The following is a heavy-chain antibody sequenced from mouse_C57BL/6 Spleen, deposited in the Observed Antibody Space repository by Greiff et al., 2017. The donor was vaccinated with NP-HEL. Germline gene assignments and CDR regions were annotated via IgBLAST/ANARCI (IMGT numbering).Heavy chain of an antibody. Sequence: EVNVVESGGGLVQPGGSLSLSCAASGFTFTDYYMSWVRQPPGKALEWLGFIRNKANGYTTEYSASVKGRFTISRDNSQSILYLQMNALRAEDSATYYCARYNDTAYWGQGTLVTVSA. J-gene: IGHJ3*01. D-gene: IGHD2-3*01. CDR2: IRNKANGYTT. CDR1: GFTFTDYY. CDR3: ARYNDTAY. V-gene: IGHV7-3*01.